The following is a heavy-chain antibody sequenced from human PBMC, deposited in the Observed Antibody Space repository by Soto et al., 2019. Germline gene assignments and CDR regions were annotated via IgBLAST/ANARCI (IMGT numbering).Heavy chain of an antibody. D-gene: IGHD5-12*01. CDR2: ISAYNGNT. Sequence: ASVKVSCKASGYTFTSYGISWVRQAPGQGLEWMGWISAYNGNTNYAQKLQGRVTVTTDTSTSTAYMELRSLRSDDTAVYYCARSPTLRGSETQSDYWGQGTLVTVSS. CDR1: GYTFTSYG. V-gene: IGHV1-18*01. CDR3: ARSPTLRGSETQSDY. J-gene: IGHJ4*02.